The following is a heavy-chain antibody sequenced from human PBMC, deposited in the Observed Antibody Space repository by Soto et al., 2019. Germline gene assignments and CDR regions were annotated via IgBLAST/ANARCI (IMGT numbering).Heavy chain of an antibody. D-gene: IGHD6-6*01. CDR3: ARDRSNSPDYFDY. CDR1: GGSIRSDDYY. V-gene: IGHV4-30-4*01. J-gene: IGHJ4*02. CDR2: IYYSGRT. Sequence: SETLSLTCTVSGGSIRSDDYYWSWIRQPPGKGLEWIGYIYYSGRTDYNPSLKSRVFISIDTSKNQFSLNLNSVSAADTAVYYCARDRSNSPDYFDYWGQGTLVTVPS.